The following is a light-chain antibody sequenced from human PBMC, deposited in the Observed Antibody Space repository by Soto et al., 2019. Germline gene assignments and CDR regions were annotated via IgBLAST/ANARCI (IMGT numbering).Light chain of an antibody. CDR2: EGS. CDR1: TSDIGSYNL. V-gene: IGLV2-23*01. Sequence: QSVLTQPASVSGSPGQSITISCSGTTSDIGSYNLDSWYQQHPGKAPKLMIYEGSKRPSGVSNRFSASKSGNTASLTISGLQAEDEADYYCCSYAGSTFGVYVFGTGTKLTVL. J-gene: IGLJ1*01. CDR3: CSYAGSTFGVYV.